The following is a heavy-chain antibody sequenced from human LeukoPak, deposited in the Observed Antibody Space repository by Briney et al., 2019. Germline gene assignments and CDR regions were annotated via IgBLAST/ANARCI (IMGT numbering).Heavy chain of an antibody. CDR2: ISSSGSTI. Sequence: TGGSLRLSCAASGFTFSSYSMNWVRQAPGKGLEWVSYISSSGSTIYYADSVKGRFTISRDNAKNSLYLQMNSLRAEDTAVYYCARGATYYYDSSGYYSHFDYWGQGTLVTVSS. CDR1: GFTFSSYS. D-gene: IGHD3-22*01. J-gene: IGHJ4*02. CDR3: ARGATYYYDSSGYYSHFDY. V-gene: IGHV3-48*04.